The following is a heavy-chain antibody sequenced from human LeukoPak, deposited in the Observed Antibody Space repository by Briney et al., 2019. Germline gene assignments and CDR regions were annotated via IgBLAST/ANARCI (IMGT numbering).Heavy chain of an antibody. V-gene: IGHV3-23*01. CDR2: ISATGGSI. J-gene: IGHJ3*02. Sequence: GGSLRLSCAASGFTFSSYAMSWVRQAPGKGLEWVSTISATGGSIYYADSVKGRLTISRDNSKNTVYLQMNSLRAEDTAVYYCARGESAFDIWGQGTMVTVSS. CDR1: GFTFSSYA. CDR3: ARGESAFDI.